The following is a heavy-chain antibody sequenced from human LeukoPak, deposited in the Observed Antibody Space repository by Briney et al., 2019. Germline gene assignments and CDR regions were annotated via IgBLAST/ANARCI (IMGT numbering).Heavy chain of an antibody. CDR1: RFTFSSYG. Sequence: TGVSLRLSCAASRFTFSSYGMHWVRQAPGKGLEWVTYIRFDGSNKDYADSVKGRFTISRDNSKNTLYLQMNSMRAEDTAVYYCAKDLATKGNCGGDCYSFDNWGQGTLVTVSS. V-gene: IGHV3-30*02. CDR3: AKDLATKGNCGGDCYSFDN. J-gene: IGHJ4*02. CDR2: IRFDGSNK. D-gene: IGHD2-21*01.